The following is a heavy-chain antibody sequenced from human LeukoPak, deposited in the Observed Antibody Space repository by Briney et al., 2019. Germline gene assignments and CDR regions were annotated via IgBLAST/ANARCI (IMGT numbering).Heavy chain of an antibody. CDR3: ASGYSYGYNALDY. V-gene: IGHV4-34*01. CDR2: INHSGST. Sequence: SETLSLTCAVYGGSFSGYYWNWIRQPPGKGLEWIGEINHSGSTNYNPSLTSRVTISVDTSKNQFSLKLSSVTAADTAVYYCASGYSYGYNALDYWGQGTLVTVSS. CDR1: GGSFSGYY. J-gene: IGHJ4*02. D-gene: IGHD5-18*01.